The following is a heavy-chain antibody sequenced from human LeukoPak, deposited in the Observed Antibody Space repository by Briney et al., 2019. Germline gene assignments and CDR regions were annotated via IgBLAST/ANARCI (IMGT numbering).Heavy chain of an antibody. D-gene: IGHD3-22*01. CDR3: ARSRDSSGYYYLI. J-gene: IGHJ4*02. Sequence: GESLKISCEASGYRFTNYWIGGVRQMPGKGLEWMGIIYPDDSESKYSPSFQGQVTISADKSISTAYLQWSSLKASDTAMYCCARSRDSSGYYYLIWGQGTLVTVSS. CDR2: IYPDDSES. V-gene: IGHV5-51*01. CDR1: GYRFTNYW.